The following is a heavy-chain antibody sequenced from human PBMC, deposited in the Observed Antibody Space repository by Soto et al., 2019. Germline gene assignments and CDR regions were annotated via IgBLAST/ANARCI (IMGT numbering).Heavy chain of an antibody. V-gene: IGHV1-69*04. CDR1: GGIFSSYT. Sequence: SVKVSCKASGGIFSSYTISWVRQAPGQGLNWMGRIIPILGIANYAQKFQGRVTITADKSTSTAYMDLSSLRSEDTAVYYCARDERYHCRGSSCYGYFDYWGQGTLVTVSS. CDR3: ARDERYHCRGSSCYGYFDY. J-gene: IGHJ4*02. D-gene: IGHD2-15*01. CDR2: IIPILGIA.